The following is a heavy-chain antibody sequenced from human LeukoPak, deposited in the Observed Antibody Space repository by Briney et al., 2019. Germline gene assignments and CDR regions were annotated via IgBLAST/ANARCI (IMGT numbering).Heavy chain of an antibody. D-gene: IGHD2-2*01. CDR3: ATVARCTSCFDVDY. CDR1: GYSITSAYY. Sequence: SETLSLTCTVSGYSITSAYYWGWIRQPPGKGLEWIGSFFLKGSTYYNPSLKSRVTISVDTSKNQFSLTLSSVTAADTAVYYCATVARCTSCFDVDYWGQGTLVTVSS. J-gene: IGHJ4*02. V-gene: IGHV4-38-2*02. CDR2: FFLKGST.